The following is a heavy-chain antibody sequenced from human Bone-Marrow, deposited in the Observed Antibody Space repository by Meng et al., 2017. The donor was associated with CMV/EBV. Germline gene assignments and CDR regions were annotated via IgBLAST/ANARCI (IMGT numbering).Heavy chain of an antibody. J-gene: IGHJ6*02. CDR2: ISYDGSNK. Sequence: GESLKISCAASGFTFSSHAMHWVRQAPGKGLEWVAVISYDGSNKYYADSVKGRFTISRDNSKNTLYLQMNSLRAEDTAVYYCTTDLDEWLRTTRYYYYYGMDVWGQGTTVTVSS. D-gene: IGHD5-12*01. V-gene: IGHV3-30-3*01. CDR1: GFTFSSHA. CDR3: TTDLDEWLRTTRYYYYYGMDV.